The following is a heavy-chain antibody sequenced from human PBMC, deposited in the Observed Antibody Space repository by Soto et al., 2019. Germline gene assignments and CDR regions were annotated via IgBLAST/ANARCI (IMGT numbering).Heavy chain of an antibody. CDR3: ARDIVVVPAALWHYYYMDV. V-gene: IGHV1-3*01. Sequence: ASLKVSCKASGYTFTSYAMHWVRQAPGQRLEWMGWINAGNGNTKYSQKFQGRVTITRDTSASTAYMELSSLRSEDTAVYYCARDIVVVPAALWHYYYMDVWGKGTTVTVSS. CDR2: INAGNGNT. D-gene: IGHD2-2*01. CDR1: GYTFTSYA. J-gene: IGHJ6*03.